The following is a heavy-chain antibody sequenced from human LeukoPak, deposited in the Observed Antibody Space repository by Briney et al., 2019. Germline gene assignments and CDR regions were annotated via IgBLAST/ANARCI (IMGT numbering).Heavy chain of an antibody. CDR2: MNPNSGNT. CDR3: ARTHNWFDP. Sequence: GASVTVSCKASGYTFTSYDFNWVRQANAQGLEWMGWMNPNSGNTGYAQKFQGRVTMTRNTSISTAYMELSSLRSEDTAVYYCARTHNWFDPWGQGTLVTVSS. V-gene: IGHV1-8*01. J-gene: IGHJ5*02. CDR1: GYTFTSYD.